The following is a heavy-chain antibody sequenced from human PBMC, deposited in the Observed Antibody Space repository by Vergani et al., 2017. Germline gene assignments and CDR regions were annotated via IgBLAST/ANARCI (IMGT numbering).Heavy chain of an antibody. V-gene: IGHV4-39*01. CDR2: IYDSRNN. CDR3: ARHLRQLARNDVFDI. CDR1: GMSISNNNYY. D-gene: IGHD6-6*01. Sequence: QLPLQESGPRLVKPSETLSLTCSLSGMSISNNNYYWGWIRQPPGKGLEWIGSIYDSRNNNYSPSLKSRVSISVDTSKNQFSLNLTSVTAADTAVYYCARHLRQLARNDVFDIWGHGTLVTVSS. J-gene: IGHJ3*02.